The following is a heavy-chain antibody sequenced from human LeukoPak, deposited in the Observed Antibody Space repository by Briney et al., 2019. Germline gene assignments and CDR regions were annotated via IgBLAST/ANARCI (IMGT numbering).Heavy chain of an antibody. J-gene: IGHJ5*02. D-gene: IGHD2-2*01. Sequence: ASVKVSCKASGYSFTSHYMHWVRQAPGQGLEWMGLINPSGSSTLYAQKFHGRVTMTRDMSTTTDYMELSSLRYEDTAVYYCATVVPAAISLNWFDPWGQGTLVTVSS. V-gene: IGHV1-46*01. CDR1: GYSFTSHY. CDR2: INPSGSST. CDR3: ATVVPAAISLNWFDP.